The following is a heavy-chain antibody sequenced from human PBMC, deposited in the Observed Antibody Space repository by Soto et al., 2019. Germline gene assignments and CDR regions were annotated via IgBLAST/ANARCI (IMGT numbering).Heavy chain of an antibody. CDR1: GIIFNNYN. J-gene: IGHJ3*02. CDR3: AREGGYSGYALGDVFDI. V-gene: IGHV3-21*01. CDR2: ISSSSSFI. D-gene: IGHD5-12*01. Sequence: LRLSCAASGIIFNNYNMNWVRQAPGKGLEWVSSISSSSSFIYYADSVKGRFTISRDNAKNSLYLQMNSLRAEDTAVYYCAREGGYSGYALGDVFDIWGQGTMVTVSS.